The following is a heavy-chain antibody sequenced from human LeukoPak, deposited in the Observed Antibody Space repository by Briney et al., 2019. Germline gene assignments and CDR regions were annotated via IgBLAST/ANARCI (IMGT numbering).Heavy chain of an antibody. CDR3: ARTYTPIVVVPAAMVYYYYYYGMDV. CDR2: INTAGDT. D-gene: IGHD2-2*01. Sequence: GGSLRLSCAASGFTFSSYDMHWVRQTTGKGLEWVSAINTAGDTYYAASVKGRFTISRETAKNSLFLQMNSLRAGDTAVYYCARTYTPIVVVPAAMVYYYYYYGMDVWGQGTTVTVSS. CDR1: GFTFSSYD. J-gene: IGHJ6*02. V-gene: IGHV3-13*04.